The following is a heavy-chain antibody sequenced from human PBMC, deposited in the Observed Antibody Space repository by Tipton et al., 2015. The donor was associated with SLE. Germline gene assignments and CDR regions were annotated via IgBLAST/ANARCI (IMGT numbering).Heavy chain of an antibody. V-gene: IGHV3-11*01. D-gene: IGHD3-3*01. Sequence: SLRLACAASGFTFSDYYMSWIRQAPGKGLEWVSYISSSGSTIYYAGSVKDRFTISRDNAKNSLYLQLNSLRAEDTAVYYCARGKVTIFGVVIINYNGKGTWCQWIAVSVS. J-gene: IGHJ6*02. CDR1: GFTFSDYY. CDR3: ARGKVTIFGVVIINYNGKGT. CDR2: ISSSGSTI.